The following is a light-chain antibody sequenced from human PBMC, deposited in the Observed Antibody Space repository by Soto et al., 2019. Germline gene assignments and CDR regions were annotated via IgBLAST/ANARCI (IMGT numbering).Light chain of an antibody. CDR1: ESVSGSY. V-gene: IGKV3-20*01. CDR3: QQYGSSPKT. Sequence: PGERAALSCRASESVSGSYIAWYQQKVGQSPRLLIYGASNRATGIPDRFSGSGSGTDFTLTISRLEPEDFAMYYCQQYGSSPKTFGQGTKVDIK. CDR2: GAS. J-gene: IGKJ1*01.